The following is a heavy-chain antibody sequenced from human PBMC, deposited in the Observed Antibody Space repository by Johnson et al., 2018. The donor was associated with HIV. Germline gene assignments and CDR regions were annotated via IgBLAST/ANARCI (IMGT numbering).Heavy chain of an antibody. D-gene: IGHD1-26*01. CDR3: AREGSGSYQI. Sequence: VQLVESGGGVVQPGRSLRLSCVASGFTFSSYGMHWVRQAPGKGLEWVAIVSYDGSNKYYADSVKGRFTISRDSSKNTLSLQMDSLRPEDTAVYYCAREGSGSYQIWGQGTMVTVSS. CDR1: GFTFSSYG. V-gene: IGHV3-30*03. CDR2: VSYDGSNK. J-gene: IGHJ3*02.